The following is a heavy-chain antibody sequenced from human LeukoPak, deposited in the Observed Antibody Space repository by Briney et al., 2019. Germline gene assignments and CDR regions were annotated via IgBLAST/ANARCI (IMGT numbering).Heavy chain of an antibody. J-gene: IGHJ4*02. CDR3: ARAAGVAATQLDY. CDR2: IYYSGST. V-gene: IGHV4-39*07. D-gene: IGHD2-15*01. CDR1: GGSISSSSYY. Sequence: PSETLSLTCTVSGGSISSSSYYWGWIRQPPGKGLEWIGSIYYSGSTYYNPSLKSRVTISVDTSKNQFSLKLSSVTAADTAVYYCARAAGVAATQLDYWGQGTLVTVSS.